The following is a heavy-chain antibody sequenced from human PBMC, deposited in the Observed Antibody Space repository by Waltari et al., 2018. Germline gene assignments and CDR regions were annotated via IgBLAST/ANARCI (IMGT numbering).Heavy chain of an antibody. CDR3: AKAYMVRGVMMSNYYGMDV. CDR2: ISGSGGST. D-gene: IGHD3-10*01. J-gene: IGHJ6*02. Sequence: EVQLLESGGGLVQPGGSLRLSCAASGFTFSSYAMSWVRQAPGKGLEWVSAISGSGGSTYYADSVKGRFTISRDNSKNTLYLQMNSLRAEDTAVYYCAKAYMVRGVMMSNYYGMDVWGQGTTVTVSS. V-gene: IGHV3-23*01. CDR1: GFTFSSYA.